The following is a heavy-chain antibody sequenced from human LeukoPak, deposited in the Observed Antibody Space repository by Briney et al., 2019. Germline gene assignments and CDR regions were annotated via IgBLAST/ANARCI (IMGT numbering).Heavy chain of an antibody. J-gene: IGHJ3*02. Sequence: ASVTVSCKASGYTFTSYYMHWVRQAPGQGLEWMGIINPSGGSTSYAQKFQGRVTMTRDTSTSTVYMELSSLRSEDTAVYYCARSGYNSRDPLTYAFDIWGQGTMVTVSS. CDR2: INPSGGST. CDR1: GYTFTSYY. V-gene: IGHV1-46*01. CDR3: ARSGYNSRDPLTYAFDI. D-gene: IGHD5-24*01.